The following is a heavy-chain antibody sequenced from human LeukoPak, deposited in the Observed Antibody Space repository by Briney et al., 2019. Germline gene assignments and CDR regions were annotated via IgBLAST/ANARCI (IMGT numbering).Heavy chain of an antibody. CDR2: ISGSGGST. CDR1: GFTFSSYA. J-gene: IGHJ4*02. Sequence: PGGSLRLSCAASGFTFSSYAMSWVRQAPGKGLEWVSAISGSGGSTYYADSVKGRFTISRDNSKNTLYLQMNSLRAEDTAVYYCAKGEPTFGVVVVAATQSDYWGQGTLVTVSS. D-gene: IGHD2-15*01. CDR3: AKGEPTFGVVVVAATQSDY. V-gene: IGHV3-23*01.